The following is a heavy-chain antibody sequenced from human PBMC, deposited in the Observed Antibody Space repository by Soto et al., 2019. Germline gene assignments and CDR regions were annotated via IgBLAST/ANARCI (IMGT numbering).Heavy chain of an antibody. CDR2: INAGNGNT. CDR1: GYTFTSYA. Sequence: GASVKVSCKASGYTFTSYAMHWVRQAPGQRLEWMGWINAGNGNTKYSQKFQGRVTITRDTSASTAYMELSSLRSEDTAVYYCARDRVYGSGSDRPPGLDYWGQGTLVTVSS. V-gene: IGHV1-3*01. CDR3: ARDRVYGSGSDRPPGLDY. D-gene: IGHD3-10*01. J-gene: IGHJ4*02.